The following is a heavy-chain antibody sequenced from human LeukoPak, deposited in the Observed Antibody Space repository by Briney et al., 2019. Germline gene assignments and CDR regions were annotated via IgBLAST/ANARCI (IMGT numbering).Heavy chain of an antibody. CDR1: GYSISSGYY. CDR2: LSPSGTT. Sequence: SETLSLTCTVSGYSISSGYYWGWIRQPAGKGLEWIGRLSPSGTTNYNPSLESRVTLSIDTSKNQFSLKLTSVTAADTAVYYCARRGYSYGGSWFDPWGQGTLVTVSS. CDR3: ARRGYSYGGSWFDP. V-gene: IGHV4-38-2*02. D-gene: IGHD5-18*01. J-gene: IGHJ5*02.